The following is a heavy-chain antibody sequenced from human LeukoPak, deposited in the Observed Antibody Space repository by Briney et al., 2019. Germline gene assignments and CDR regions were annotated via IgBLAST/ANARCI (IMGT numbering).Heavy chain of an antibody. CDR1: GYTLTSYY. CDR2: VNPSGGST. Sequence: ASVKVSCKASGYTLTSYYMHWVRQAPGQGLEWMGIVNPSGGSTSYAQKFQGRVTITRDMSTSTVYMELSSLRSEDTAVYYCARERSIAVAGTGWFDPWGQGTLVTVSS. J-gene: IGHJ5*02. CDR3: ARERSIAVAGTGWFDP. V-gene: IGHV1-46*01. D-gene: IGHD6-19*01.